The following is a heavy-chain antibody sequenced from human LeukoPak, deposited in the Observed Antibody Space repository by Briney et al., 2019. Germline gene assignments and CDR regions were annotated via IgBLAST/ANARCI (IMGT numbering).Heavy chain of an antibody. V-gene: IGHV3-9*01. J-gene: IGHJ4*02. CDR3: AVAGTEDYFDY. D-gene: IGHD6-19*01. Sequence: GGSLRLSCAASGFTFDDYAMHWVRQAPGKGLEWVSGISWNSGSIGYADSVKGRFTISRDNAKNSLYLQMNSLRAEDTALYYCAVAGTEDYFDYWGQGTLVTVSS. CDR1: GFTFDDYA. CDR2: ISWNSGSI.